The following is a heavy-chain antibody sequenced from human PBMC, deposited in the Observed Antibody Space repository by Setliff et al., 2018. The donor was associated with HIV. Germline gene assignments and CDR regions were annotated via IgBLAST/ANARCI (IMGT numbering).Heavy chain of an antibody. J-gene: IGHJ6*03. Sequence: PGESLKISCKASGYSFTNDWIGWVRQKPGKGLEWVAIIFPGDSETRYSPSFEGQVTISVDRSLNTVYLQWSRLRASDTAIYYCTRHPLRPGIAGYFYFVDLWGTGTTVTVS. CDR2: IFPGDSET. D-gene: IGHD3-9*01. CDR3: TRHPLRPGIAGYFYFVDL. CDR1: GYSFTNDW. V-gene: IGHV5-51*01.